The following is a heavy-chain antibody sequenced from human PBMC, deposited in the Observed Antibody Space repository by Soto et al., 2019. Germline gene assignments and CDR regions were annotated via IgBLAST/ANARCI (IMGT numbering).Heavy chain of an antibody. CDR1: GFTFSSYE. CDR2: ISSSGSTI. J-gene: IGHJ3*02. V-gene: IGHV3-48*03. D-gene: IGHD3-3*01. Sequence: GGSLRLSCAASGFTFSSYEMNWVRQAPGKGLEWVSYISSSGSTIYYADSVKGRFTISRDNAKNSLYLQMNSLRAEDTAVYYCARGITIFGVDAFDIWGQGTMVTVSS. CDR3: ARGITIFGVDAFDI.